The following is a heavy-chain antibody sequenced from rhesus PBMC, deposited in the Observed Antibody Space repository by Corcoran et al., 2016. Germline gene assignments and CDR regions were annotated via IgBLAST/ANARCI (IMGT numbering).Heavy chain of an antibody. Sequence: QVQLKESGPGLVKPSETLSLTCAVSGGSLSSGYGWGWLSQPPGKGVEWIVTIYMSTRKTNHDPSLKRRVTIEKDTAKNQLSLNLSSVTAADTAVDYCARVPGIAAAGSFDYWGQGVLVTVSS. CDR2: IYMSTRKT. D-gene: IGHD6-25*01. J-gene: IGHJ4*01. CDR1: GGSLSSGYG. CDR3: ARVPGIAAAGSFDY. V-gene: IGHV4S7*01.